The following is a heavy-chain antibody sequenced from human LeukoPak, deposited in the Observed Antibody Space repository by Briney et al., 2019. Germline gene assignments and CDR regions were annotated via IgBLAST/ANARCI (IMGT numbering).Heavy chain of an antibody. V-gene: IGHV5-51*01. J-gene: IGHJ3*01. CDR1: GFTFANYW. D-gene: IGHD3-10*01. Sequence: GESLQISCQGSGFTFANYWIGWVRQMPGKGLEWMGIIYPFDSDTRYSPSFPGQVIISADKSISAAYLQWSSMKASDTAMYYCARFRGGALDFWGQGTMVTVSS. CDR3: ARFRGGALDF. CDR2: IYPFDSDT.